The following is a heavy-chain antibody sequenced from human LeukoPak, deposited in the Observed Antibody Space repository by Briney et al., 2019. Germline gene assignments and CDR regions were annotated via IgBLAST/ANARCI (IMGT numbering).Heavy chain of an antibody. CDR2: ISGSGGST. D-gene: IGHD2-15*01. J-gene: IGHJ4*02. V-gene: IGHV3-23*01. Sequence: GGSLRLSCAASGFTFSSYAMSWVRQAPGKGLEWVAAISGSGGSTYYADSVKGRFTISRDNTKNTLYLQMNSLRAGATAVYYCANRKSSLGYCSGGSCYPYFDYWGQGTLVTVSS. CDR1: GFTFSSYA. CDR3: ANRKSSLGYCSGGSCYPYFDY.